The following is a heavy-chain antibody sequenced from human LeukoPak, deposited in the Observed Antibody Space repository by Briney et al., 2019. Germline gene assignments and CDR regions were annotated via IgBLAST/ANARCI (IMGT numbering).Heavy chain of an antibody. CDR3: ARENGSGSYLDY. J-gene: IGHJ4*02. V-gene: IGHV4-59*04. CDR1: GGSISSYY. Sequence: PSETLSLTCTVSGGSISSYYWSWIRQPPGKGLEWIGYIYYSGSTCYNPSLKSRVTISVDTSKNQFSLKLSSVTAADTAVYYCARENGSGSYLDYWGQGTLVTVSS. D-gene: IGHD3-10*01. CDR2: IYYSGST.